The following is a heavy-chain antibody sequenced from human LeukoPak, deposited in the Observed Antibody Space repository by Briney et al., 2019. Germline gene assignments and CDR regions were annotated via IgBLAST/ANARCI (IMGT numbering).Heavy chain of an antibody. V-gene: IGHV4-34*01. J-gene: IGHJ6*02. Sequence: SETLSLTCAVYGGSFSGYYWSWIRQPPGKGLEWIGEINHSGSTNYNPSLKSRVTISVDTSKNQFSLKLSSVTAADTAVYYCARVGGDIVVVPAADINYYCGMDVWGQGTTVTVSS. CDR3: ARVGGDIVVVPAADINYYCGMDV. CDR2: INHSGST. D-gene: IGHD2-2*01. CDR1: GGSFSGYY.